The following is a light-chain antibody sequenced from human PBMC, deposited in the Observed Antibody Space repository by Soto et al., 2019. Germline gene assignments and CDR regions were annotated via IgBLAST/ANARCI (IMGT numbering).Light chain of an antibody. CDR2: GTS. CDR1: QSINTY. Sequence: DIQMTQSPSFLSASVGDRVTISCRASQSINTYLNWYQHKPGKAPKLLIYGTSDLQSGVPSRYSRGRSRTDFTLTVNSLQPEDFATYFCRQSFSTLLLTFGQGTRLEFK. J-gene: IGKJ5*01. V-gene: IGKV1-39*01. CDR3: RQSFSTLLLT.